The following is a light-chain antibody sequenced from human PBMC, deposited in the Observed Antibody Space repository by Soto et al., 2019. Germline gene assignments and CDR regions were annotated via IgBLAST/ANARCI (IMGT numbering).Light chain of an antibody. CDR1: SSNIGAGYD. CDR2: GNS. CDR3: QSYDSIHNYV. Sequence: QPVLTQPPSVSGAPGQRVTISCTGSSSNIGAGYDVHWYQQLPGTAPKLLIYGNSNRPSGVPDRFSGSKSGTSASLAITGLQAEDGADYYCQSYDSIHNYVFGTGTKVTVL. V-gene: IGLV1-40*01. J-gene: IGLJ1*01.